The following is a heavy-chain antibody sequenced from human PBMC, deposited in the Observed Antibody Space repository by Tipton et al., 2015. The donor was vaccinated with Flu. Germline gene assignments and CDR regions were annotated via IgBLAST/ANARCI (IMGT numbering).Heavy chain of an antibody. CDR2: VSHSGIT. J-gene: IGHJ1*01. CDR3: ARNGGSYSYQH. CDR1: GGSISSYY. Sequence: TLSLTCTVSGGSISSYYWSWLRQPPGKGLEWIGFVSHSGITNYNPSLKGRVTMSLDASKNHFSLSLSSVTAADTAVYYCARNGGSYSYQHWGQGTLVTVSS. D-gene: IGHD3-10*01. V-gene: IGHV4-59*13.